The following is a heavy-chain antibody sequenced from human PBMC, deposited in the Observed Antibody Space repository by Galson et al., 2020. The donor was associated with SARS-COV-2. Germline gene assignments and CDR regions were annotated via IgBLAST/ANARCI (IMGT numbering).Heavy chain of an antibody. V-gene: IGHV4-39*01. CDR2: IYYSGST. Sequence: SETLSLTCTVSGGSISSSSYYWGWIRQPPGKGLEWIGSIYYSGSTYYNPSLKSRVTISVDTSKNQFSLKLSSVTAADTAVYYCARSERGDSYGSVDYWGQGILVTVSS. CDR1: GGSISSSSYY. CDR3: ARSERGDSYGSVDY. J-gene: IGHJ4*02. D-gene: IGHD5-18*01.